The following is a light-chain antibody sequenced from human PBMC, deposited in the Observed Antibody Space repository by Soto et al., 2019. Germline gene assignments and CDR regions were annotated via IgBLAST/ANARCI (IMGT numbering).Light chain of an antibody. CDR3: SSYTTSNTRQIV. CDR1: SSDVGGYNY. J-gene: IGLJ1*01. Sequence: QSVLTQPASVSGSPGQSITISCTGTSSDVGGYNYVSWYQHHPGKAPKPMIYDVSNRPSGVSNRFSGSKSGNTASLTISGLQPEDEADYYSSSYTTSNTRQIVFGTGTKVTVL. CDR2: DVS. V-gene: IGLV2-14*03.